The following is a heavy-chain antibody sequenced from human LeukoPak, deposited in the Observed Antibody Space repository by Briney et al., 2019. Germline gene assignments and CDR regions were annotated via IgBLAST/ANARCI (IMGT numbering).Heavy chain of an antibody. Sequence: ASVKVSCKASGGTFTSYGISWVRQAPGRGLEWMGWISAYNGNTNYAQKLQGRVTMTTDTSTSTAYMELRSLRSDDTAVYYCARGTTVYYYYGMDVWGQGTTVTVSS. CDR2: ISAYNGNT. J-gene: IGHJ6*02. CDR3: ARGTTVYYYYGMDV. D-gene: IGHD1-1*01. V-gene: IGHV1-18*01. CDR1: GGTFTSYG.